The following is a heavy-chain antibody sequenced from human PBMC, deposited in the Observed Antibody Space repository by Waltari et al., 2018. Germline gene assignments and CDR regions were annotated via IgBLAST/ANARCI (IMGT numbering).Heavy chain of an antibody. V-gene: IGHV4-31*03. CDR3: ARGVAARVGPLDY. J-gene: IGHJ4*02. D-gene: IGHD6-6*01. CDR2: IYYSWSN. CDR1: GGSISSGGYY. Sequence: QVQLQESGPGLVKPSQTLSLTCTVPGGSISSGGYYWSWIPQHPGKGLEWIGYIYYSWSNYYNPALKRRVTISVDTSKNQFSLKLSSLTAADTAVYYCARGVAARVGPLDYWGQGTLVTVSS.